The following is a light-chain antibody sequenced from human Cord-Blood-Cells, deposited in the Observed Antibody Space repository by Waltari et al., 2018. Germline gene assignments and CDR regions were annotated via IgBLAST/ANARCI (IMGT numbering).Light chain of an antibody. V-gene: IGLV2-14*03. Sequence: QSALTQPASVSGSPGQSITISCTGTSSDVGGYNYVSWYQQNPGKAPKLMIYDVSNRSSGVSNRFSGSKSGNTASLTISVLQAEDEAYYYCSSYTSSSTLVFGGGTKLTVL. CDR1: SSDVGGYNY. CDR3: SSYTSSSTLV. J-gene: IGLJ3*02. CDR2: DVS.